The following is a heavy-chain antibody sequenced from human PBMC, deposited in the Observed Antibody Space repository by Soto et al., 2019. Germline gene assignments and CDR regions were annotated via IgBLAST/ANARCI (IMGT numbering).Heavy chain of an antibody. V-gene: IGHV3-30*18. CDR1: GFTFSSYG. CDR2: ISYDGSNK. CDR3: AKSVGFGEYYYGMDV. J-gene: IGHJ6*02. D-gene: IGHD3-10*01. Sequence: GGSLRLSCAASGFTFSSYGMHWVRQAPGKGLEWVAVISYDGSNKYYADSVKGRFTISRDNSKNTLYLQMNSLRAEDTAVYYCAKSVGFGEYYYGMDVWGQGTTVTVSS.